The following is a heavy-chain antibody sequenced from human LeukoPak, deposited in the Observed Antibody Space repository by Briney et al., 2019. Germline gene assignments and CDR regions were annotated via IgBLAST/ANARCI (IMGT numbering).Heavy chain of an antibody. CDR2: ISYDGSNK. J-gene: IGHJ4*02. D-gene: IGHD3-9*01. CDR3: AKASLRYFDWFSDY. V-gene: IGHV3-30*18. CDR1: GFTFRSYG. Sequence: GRSLRLSCVASGFTFRSYGMHWVRQAPGKGLEWVAVISYDGSNKYYADSVKGRFTISRDNSRNTLHLQMNSLRAEDTALYSCAKASLRYFDWFSDYWGQGTLVTVSS.